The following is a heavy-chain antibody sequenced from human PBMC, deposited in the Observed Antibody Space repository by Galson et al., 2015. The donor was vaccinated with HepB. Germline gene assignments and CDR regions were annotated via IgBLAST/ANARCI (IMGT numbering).Heavy chain of an antibody. V-gene: IGHV1-69*13. J-gene: IGHJ4*02. CDR1: GGTFSSYA. CDR3: ARNTDVDTAMLYFDY. CDR2: IIPIFGTA. D-gene: IGHD5-18*01. Sequence: SVKVSCKASGGTFSSYAISWVRQAPGQGLEWMGGIIPIFGTANYAQKFQGRVTITADESTNTAYMELSSLRSEDTAVYYCARNTDVDTAMLYFDYWGQGTLVTVSS.